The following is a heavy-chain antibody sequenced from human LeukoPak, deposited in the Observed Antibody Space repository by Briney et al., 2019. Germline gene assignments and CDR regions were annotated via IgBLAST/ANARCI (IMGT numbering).Heavy chain of an antibody. D-gene: IGHD2-2*01. Sequence: PQASVKVSCKASGYTFTSYGISWVRQAPGQGLEWMGWISAYNGNTNYAQKLQGRVTMTTDTSTSTAYMELRSLRSDDTAVYYCAREQRVVVPAVIYYYYYMDVWGKGTTVTVSS. CDR1: GYTFTSYG. J-gene: IGHJ6*03. CDR2: ISAYNGNT. V-gene: IGHV1-18*01. CDR3: AREQRVVVPAVIYYYYYMDV.